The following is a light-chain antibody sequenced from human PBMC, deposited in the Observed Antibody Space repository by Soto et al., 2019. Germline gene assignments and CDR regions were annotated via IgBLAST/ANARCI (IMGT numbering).Light chain of an antibody. Sequence: QSVLTQPASVSGSPGQSITISCTGTSSDVGSYNLVSRYQQHPGKAPKLMIYEVSKRPSGVSNRFSGSKSGNTASLTISGLQAEDEADYYCCSYAGSSTWVFGGGTKVTVL. CDR1: SSDVGSYNL. V-gene: IGLV2-23*02. J-gene: IGLJ3*02. CDR3: CSYAGSSTWV. CDR2: EVS.